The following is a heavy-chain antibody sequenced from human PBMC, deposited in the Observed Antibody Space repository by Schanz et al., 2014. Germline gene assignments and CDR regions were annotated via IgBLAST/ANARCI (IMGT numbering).Heavy chain of an antibody. CDR2: ISYDGSID. CDR3: VKIGYTHWSLDD. Sequence: QVQGGEEGGGVVRPGTSLRLSCAASGLTFSTSGMHWVRQSPGNGLECVAVISYDGSIDYYADSVKGRFTISRDDAKNSHYLQMNSLRVEDTAVFYCVKIGYTHWSLDDWGQGILVTVSS. D-gene: IGHD6-13*01. CDR1: GLTFSTSG. V-gene: IGHV3-30*18. J-gene: IGHJ4*02.